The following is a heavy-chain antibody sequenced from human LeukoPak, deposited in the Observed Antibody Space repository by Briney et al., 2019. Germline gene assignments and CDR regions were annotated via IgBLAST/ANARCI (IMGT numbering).Heavy chain of an antibody. J-gene: IGHJ4*02. CDR1: GSSISSYY. CDR2: IYYSGST. CDR3: ASGYDSSGYYNY. V-gene: IGHV4-59*01. Sequence: SETLSLTCTVSGSSISSYYWSWIRQPPGKGLEWIGYIYYSGSTNYNPSLKSRVTISVDTSKNQFSLKLSSVTAADTAVYYCASGYDSSGYYNYWGQGTLVTVSS. D-gene: IGHD3-22*01.